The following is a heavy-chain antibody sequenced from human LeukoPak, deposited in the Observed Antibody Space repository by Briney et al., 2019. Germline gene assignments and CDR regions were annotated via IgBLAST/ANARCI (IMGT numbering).Heavy chain of an antibody. CDR2: INPNSGGT. CDR3: ATGDPTYNWNYLFDY. V-gene: IGHV1-2*02. CDR1: GYTFTGYY. D-gene: IGHD1-7*01. Sequence: ASVKVSCKASGYTFTGYYMHWVRQAPGQGLEWMGWINPNSGGTIYAQKFQGRVTMTEDTSTDTAYMELSSLRSEDTAVYYCATGDPTYNWNYLFDYWGQGTLVTVSS. J-gene: IGHJ4*02.